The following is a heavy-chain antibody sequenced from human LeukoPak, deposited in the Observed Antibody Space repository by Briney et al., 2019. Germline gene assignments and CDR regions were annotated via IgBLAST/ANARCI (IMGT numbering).Heavy chain of an antibody. CDR1: GGSITSYY. Sequence: SETLSLTCTVSGGSITSYYWSWIRQPPGKGLEWIGYIFGSGTTNYNPSVKSRVTISVDTSKTQFSLKLSSVTAADTPVYYCAARVTSGYYALDVWGQGTTVIVSS. CDR2: IFGSGTT. J-gene: IGHJ6*02. CDR3: AARVTSGYYALDV. D-gene: IGHD2-21*02. V-gene: IGHV4-59*01.